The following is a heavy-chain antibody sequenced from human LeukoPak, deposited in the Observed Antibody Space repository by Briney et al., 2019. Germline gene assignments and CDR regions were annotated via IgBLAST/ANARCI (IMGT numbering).Heavy chain of an antibody. Sequence: SQTLSLTCTVSGGSTSSGSYYWSWIRQPAGKGLEWIGRIFTSGSTSYNPSLKSRVSMSVDTSKNQFSLKLISVTAADTAVYYCARISYGSGSPTNVWGQGTLVVVSS. D-gene: IGHD3-10*01. V-gene: IGHV4-61*02. CDR3: ARISYGSGSPTNV. CDR2: IFTSGST. CDR1: GGSTSSGSYY. J-gene: IGHJ4*02.